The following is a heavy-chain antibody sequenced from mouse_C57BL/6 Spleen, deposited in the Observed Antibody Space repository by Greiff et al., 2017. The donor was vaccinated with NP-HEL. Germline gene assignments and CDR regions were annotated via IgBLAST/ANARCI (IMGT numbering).Heavy chain of an antibody. CDR3: ARRSSYDYAMDY. D-gene: IGHD1-1*01. V-gene: IGHV1-64*01. J-gene: IGHJ4*01. CDR2: IHPNSGST. Sequence: VQLQQSGAELVKPGASVKLSCKASGYTFTSYWMHWVKQRPGQGLEWIGMIHPNSGSTNYNEKFKSKATLTVDKSSSTAYMQLSSLTSEDSAVYYCARRSSYDYAMDYWGQGTSVTVSS. CDR1: GYTFTSYW.